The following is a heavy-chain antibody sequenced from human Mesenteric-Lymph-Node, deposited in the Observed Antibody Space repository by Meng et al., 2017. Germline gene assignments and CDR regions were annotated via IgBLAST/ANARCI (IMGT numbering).Heavy chain of an antibody. D-gene: IGHD1-1*01. J-gene: IGHJ4*02. CDR3: ARGPITTAGTAVDS. CDR1: GHSVSSSDYY. Sequence: QVLLQESGPLLVKPSQTLSLTCTLSGHSVSSSDYYLTWIRQPPGKGLEWIGYVYSGGSIYYKPSLKSRLTISIDTSLNQFSLRLNSVTAADTAVYYCARGPITTAGTAVDSWGQGSLVTVSS. V-gene: IGHV4-30-4*01. CDR2: VYSGGSI.